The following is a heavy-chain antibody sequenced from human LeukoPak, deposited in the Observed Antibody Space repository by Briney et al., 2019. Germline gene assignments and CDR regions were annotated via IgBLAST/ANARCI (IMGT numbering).Heavy chain of an antibody. D-gene: IGHD2-21*01. J-gene: IGHJ4*02. CDR1: GFTFSSYA. CDR2: IDTAACSA. V-gene: IGHV3-23*01. CDR3: ANDCACGF. Sequence: GGSLTLLCAASGFTFSSYAMTWLRQAPGKGMNWVSAIDTAACSAEYADSVTRRFTISRDNSKNTLQLQMNSLRAEEPAVYYCANDCACGFWGEGSLVTVSS.